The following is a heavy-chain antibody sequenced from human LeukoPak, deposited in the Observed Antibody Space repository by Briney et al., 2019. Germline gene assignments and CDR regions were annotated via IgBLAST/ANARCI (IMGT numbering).Heavy chain of an antibody. CDR1: GFTFSSYG. J-gene: IGHJ3*02. V-gene: IGHV3-30*18. Sequence: PGGSLRLSCAASGFTFSSYGMHWVRQAPGKGLEWVAVISYDGSNKYYADSVKGRFTISRDNSKNTLYLQMNSLTAEDAAVYYCAKGLGWLNAFDIWGQGTMVTVSS. CDR2: ISYDGSNK. CDR3: AKGLGWLNAFDI. D-gene: IGHD5-24*01.